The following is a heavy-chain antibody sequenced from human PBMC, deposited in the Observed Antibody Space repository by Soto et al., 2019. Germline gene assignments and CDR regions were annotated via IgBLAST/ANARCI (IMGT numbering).Heavy chain of an antibody. CDR2: INGDGIYT. Sequence: PGGSLRLSCAASGFTFSNYWIHWVRQAPGKGLVWVSRINGDGIYTNYADSVKGRFTISRDNAKNTVYLQMNSLRAEDTAVYYCARDLRSSDHWGQGALVPVSS. CDR1: GFTFSNYW. J-gene: IGHJ4*02. V-gene: IGHV3-74*01. CDR3: ARDLRSSDH. D-gene: IGHD6-13*01.